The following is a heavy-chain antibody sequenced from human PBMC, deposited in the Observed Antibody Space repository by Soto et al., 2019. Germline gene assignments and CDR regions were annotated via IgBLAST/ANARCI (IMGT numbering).Heavy chain of an antibody. CDR2: TYYRSKWYH. CDR1: GDSVSSNSAA. D-gene: IGHD2-2*01. Sequence: PSQTLSLTCAISGDSVSSNSAAWNWIRQSPSRGLEWLGRTYYRSKWYHDYAVSVKSRISINPDISKNQFSLQLNSVTPGDTAIYYCARLLYGPYHLASRGQGTLVTVSS. J-gene: IGHJ5*01. CDR3: ARLLYGPYHLAS. V-gene: IGHV6-1*01.